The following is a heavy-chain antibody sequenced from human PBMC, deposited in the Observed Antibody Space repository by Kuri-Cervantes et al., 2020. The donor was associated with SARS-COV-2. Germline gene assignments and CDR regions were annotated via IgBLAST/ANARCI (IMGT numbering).Heavy chain of an antibody. CDR2: IYHSGST. D-gene: IGHD3-10*01. J-gene: IGHJ4*02. CDR1: GYSISSGYY. V-gene: IGHV4-38-2*01. Sequence: GSLRLSCAVSGYSISSGYYWGWIRQPPGKGLEWIGSIYHSGSTYYNPSLKSRVTISVDTSKNQFSLKLSSVTAADTAVYYCASQGSGSYNHWGQGTLVTVSS. CDR3: ASQGSGSYNH.